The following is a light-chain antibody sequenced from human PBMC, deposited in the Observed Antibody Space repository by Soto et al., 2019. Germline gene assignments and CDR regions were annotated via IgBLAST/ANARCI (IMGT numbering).Light chain of an antibody. CDR1: SSDVGGYNY. Sequence: QSALTQPASVSGSPGQSITISCTGTSSDVGGYNYVSWYQHHPDKAPKLMIYDVSNRPSGVSNRFSGSKSGNTASLTISGLQAEDEADYYCSSYTSSSTPLYVFGTGTKLTVL. CDR2: DVS. J-gene: IGLJ1*01. CDR3: SSYTSSSTPLYV. V-gene: IGLV2-14*03.